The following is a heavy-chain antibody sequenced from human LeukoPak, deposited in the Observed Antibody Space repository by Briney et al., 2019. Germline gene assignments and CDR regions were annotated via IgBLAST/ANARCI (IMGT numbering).Heavy chain of an antibody. CDR3: ARDSVVAGNNWFDP. CDR2: IYYSGST. CDR1: GGSISSYY. D-gene: IGHD6-19*01. J-gene: IGHJ5*02. V-gene: IGHV4-59*01. Sequence: PSETLSLTCTVSGGSISSYYWSWIRQPPGKGLEWIGYIYYSGSTNYNPSLKSRVTISVDTSKNQFSLKLSSVTAADTAVYYCARDSVVAGNNWFDPWGQGTLVTVSS.